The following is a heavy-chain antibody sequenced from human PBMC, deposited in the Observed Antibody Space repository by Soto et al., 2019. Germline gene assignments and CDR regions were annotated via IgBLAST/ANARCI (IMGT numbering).Heavy chain of an antibody. D-gene: IGHD2-21*01. CDR3: ARYSGAFSLDY. V-gene: IGHV1-3*01. J-gene: IGHJ4*02. CDR1: GYTFTSYA. CDR2: ISSANT. Sequence: ASVKVSCKAPGYTFTSYAMHWVRQAPGQGLEWMGWISSANTKYSQKFQGRLTITRDTSATTAYMELSSLRSEDTAVYYCARYSGAFSLDYWGQGTLVTVSS.